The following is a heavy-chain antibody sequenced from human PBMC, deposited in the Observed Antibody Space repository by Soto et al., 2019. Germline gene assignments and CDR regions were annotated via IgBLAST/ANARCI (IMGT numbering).Heavy chain of an antibody. CDR3: PHSVRYLMRAHYIGHFDY. CDR2: IYWDNDK. V-gene: IGHV2-5*02. Sequence: QITLKESGPKLVKPTQTLTLTCTFSGFSPSTSGVAVGWIRQPPGKALEWLGHIYWDNDKRYRSSLKNRLTIPEDTPKHPVVLTMPNLDPLATATYYCPHSVRYLMRAHYIGHFDYWGQGTPVTVSS. J-gene: IGHJ4*02. D-gene: IGHD3-9*01. CDR1: GFSPSTSGVA.